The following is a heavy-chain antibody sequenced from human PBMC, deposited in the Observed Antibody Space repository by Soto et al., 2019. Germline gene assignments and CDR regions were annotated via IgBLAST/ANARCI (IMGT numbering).Heavy chain of an antibody. V-gene: IGHV3-13*01. D-gene: IGHD6-25*01. Sequence: GGSLRLSCAASGFTLSTYDMHWVRQATGKGLEWVSAINTAGDTYYPCSVKGRFIISRENAKNSLHLQMNSLRAGDTAVYYCARDSDLDYWGQGTLVTVSS. CDR2: INTAGDT. CDR3: ARDSDLDY. CDR1: GFTLSTYD. J-gene: IGHJ4*02.